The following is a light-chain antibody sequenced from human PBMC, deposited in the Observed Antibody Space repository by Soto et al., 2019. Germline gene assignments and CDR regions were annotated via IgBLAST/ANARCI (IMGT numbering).Light chain of an antibody. CDR1: SSDVGGYNY. V-gene: IGLV2-14*01. Sequence: QYVLTQPASVSVSRGQSATISCTGTSSDVGGYNYVSWYQQHPGKAPKLMNYEVSNRPAGVSNRFSGSKSGNTASLTISGLQAEDEADSYCSSYTRSSTLVFGTGTKLTVL. CDR2: EVS. CDR3: SSYTRSSTLV. J-gene: IGLJ1*01.